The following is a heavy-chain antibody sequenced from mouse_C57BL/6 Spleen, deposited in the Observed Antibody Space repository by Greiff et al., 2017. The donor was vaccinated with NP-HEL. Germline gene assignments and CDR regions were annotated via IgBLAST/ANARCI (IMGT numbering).Heavy chain of an antibody. CDR3: ARLDYYGSSYYAMDY. CDR1: GYSITSGYY. CDR2: ISYDGSN. Sequence: VQLKESGPGLVKPSQSLSLTCSVTGYSITSGYYWNWIRQFPGNKLEWMGYISYDGSNNYNPSLKNRISITRDTSKNQFFLKLNSVTTEDTATYYCARLDYYGSSYYAMDYWGQGTSVTVSS. V-gene: IGHV3-6*01. D-gene: IGHD1-1*01. J-gene: IGHJ4*01.